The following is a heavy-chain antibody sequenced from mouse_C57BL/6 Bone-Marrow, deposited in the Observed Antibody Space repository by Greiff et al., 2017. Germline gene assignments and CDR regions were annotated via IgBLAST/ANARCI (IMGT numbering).Heavy chain of an antibody. D-gene: IGHD2-14*01. J-gene: IGHJ3*01. CDR2: IDPSASYT. CDR3: ARRVGYSCFAY. Sequence: QVQLQQSAAELVKSVAPVKLSCKAPGYTFPSSWTQWVKQRHGQGLEWIGEIDPSASYTNYNPQLKGKATFTVETSSSTAYMQLSILTSDASAVYCYARRVGYSCFAYWAERTLVTVSA. CDR1: GYTFPSSW. V-gene: IGHV1-50*01.